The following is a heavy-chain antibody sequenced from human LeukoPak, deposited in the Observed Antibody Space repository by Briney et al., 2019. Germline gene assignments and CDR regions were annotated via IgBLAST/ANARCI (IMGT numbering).Heavy chain of an antibody. J-gene: IGHJ4*02. D-gene: IGHD3-10*01. CDR2: IRSKAYGGTT. Sequence: GGSLRLSCTASGFTFGDYAMSWVRQAPGKGLEWVGFIRSKAYGGTTKWAASVKGRFTISRDYSKSIAFLQMKSLKTEETALFYCARVPQPGGRYGDLDYWGQGTLVTVSS. CDR3: ARVPQPGGRYGDLDY. CDR1: GFTFGDYA. V-gene: IGHV3-49*04.